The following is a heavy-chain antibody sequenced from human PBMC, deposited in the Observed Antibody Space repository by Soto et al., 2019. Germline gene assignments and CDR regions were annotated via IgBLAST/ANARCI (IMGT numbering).Heavy chain of an antibody. Sequence: ASVKVSCKASGYTFTSYGISWVRQAPGQGLEWMGWISAYNGNTNYAQKLQGRDTMTTDTSTSTTYMELRSLRSDDTAVYYCARATETTMIVVVSSAWFDPWGQGTLVTVS. CDR3: ARATETTMIVVVSSAWFDP. CDR1: GYTFTSYG. V-gene: IGHV1-18*01. J-gene: IGHJ5*02. CDR2: ISAYNGNT. D-gene: IGHD3-22*01.